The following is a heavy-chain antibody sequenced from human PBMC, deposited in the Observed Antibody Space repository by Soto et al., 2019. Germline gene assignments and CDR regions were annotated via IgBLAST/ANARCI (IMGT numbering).Heavy chain of an antibody. CDR2: ISGSGGST. V-gene: IGHV3-23*01. J-gene: IGHJ4*02. CDR1: GFTFSSYA. Sequence: GGSLRLSCAASGFTFSSYAMSWVRQAPGKGLEWVSAISGSGGSTYYADSVKGRLTISRDNSKNTLYLQMNSLRAEDTAVYYCAKDTLKIYYDSSGYYQWWGQGTLVTVSS. D-gene: IGHD3-22*01. CDR3: AKDTLKIYYDSSGYYQW.